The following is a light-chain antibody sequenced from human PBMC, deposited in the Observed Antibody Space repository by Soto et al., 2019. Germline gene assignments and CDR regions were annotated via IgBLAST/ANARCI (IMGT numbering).Light chain of an antibody. CDR3: QQYNKWPPLT. CDR2: AAS. V-gene: IGKV3-15*01. J-gene: IGKJ4*01. CDR1: QSISTN. Sequence: EIVMTQSPATLSVSPGEGATLSCRASQSISTNLAWYQQKPGQAPRLLIYAASTRATGIPARFSGSGSGTEFTLTISSLQSEDFAVYYCQQYNKWPPLTFGGGTKVEIK.